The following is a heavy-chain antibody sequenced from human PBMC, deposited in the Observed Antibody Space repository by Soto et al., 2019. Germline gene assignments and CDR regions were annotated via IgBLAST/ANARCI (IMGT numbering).Heavy chain of an antibody. J-gene: IGHJ6*02. CDR2: IWYDGSNK. CDR3: ARVDCSGGSCYSTGTYYYYYGMDV. CDR1: GFTFSSYG. Sequence: GGSLRLSCAASGFTFSSYGMHWVRQAPGKGLEWVAVIWYDGSNKYYADSVKGRFTISRDNSKNTLYLQMNSLRAEGTAVYYCARVDCSGGSCYSTGTYYYYYGMDVWGQGTTVTVSS. V-gene: IGHV3-33*01. D-gene: IGHD2-15*01.